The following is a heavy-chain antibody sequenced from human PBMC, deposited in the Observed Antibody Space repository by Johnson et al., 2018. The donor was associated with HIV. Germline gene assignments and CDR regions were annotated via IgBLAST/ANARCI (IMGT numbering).Heavy chain of an antibody. Sequence: VQVVESGGGLVQPGGSLRLSCAASGFTFSSYAMSWVRQAPGKGLEWVSGISGSGGSTYYADSVEGRFTISRDSSKNTLYLQINSLRAEDTAVYYCAKGGSYAPFDAFDIWGQGTMVTVSS. V-gene: IGHV3-23*04. CDR2: ISGSGGST. J-gene: IGHJ3*02. CDR1: GFTFSSYA. CDR3: AKGGSYAPFDAFDI. D-gene: IGHD1-26*01.